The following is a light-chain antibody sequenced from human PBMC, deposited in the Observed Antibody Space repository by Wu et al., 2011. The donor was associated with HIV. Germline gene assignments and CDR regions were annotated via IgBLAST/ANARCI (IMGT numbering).Light chain of an antibody. CDR1: QSITSTY. V-gene: IGKV3-20*01. CDR2: GAS. CDR3: QQYGSSSYS. Sequence: DILLTQSPGTLSLSPGERATLSCRASQSITSTYLAWYQHKPGQAPRLLIYGASTRATGIPDRFSGSGSGADFTLTISRLEPEDFAVYYCQQYGSSSYSFGQGTKLEIK. J-gene: IGKJ2*03.